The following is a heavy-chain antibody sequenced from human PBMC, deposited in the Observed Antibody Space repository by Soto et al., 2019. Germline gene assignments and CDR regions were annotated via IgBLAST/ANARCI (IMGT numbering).Heavy chain of an antibody. J-gene: IGHJ4*02. V-gene: IGHV3-30-3*01. CDR2: ISYDGSNK. D-gene: IGHD5-12*01. CDR3: AREYGLEMATLDF. Sequence: QVQLVESGGGVVQPGRSLRLSCAASGFTFRSYAMHWVRQVPGKGLEWVAAISYDGSNKYYADSVKGRFTIARDNSKNTLYLQMNSLRVEDTAVYYCAREYGLEMATLDFWGQGTLVTVSS. CDR1: GFTFRSYA.